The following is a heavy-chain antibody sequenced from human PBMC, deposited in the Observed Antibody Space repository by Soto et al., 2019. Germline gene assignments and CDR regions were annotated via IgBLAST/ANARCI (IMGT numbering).Heavy chain of an antibody. D-gene: IGHD3-16*01. CDR2: IYYSGST. Sequence: QVQLQESGPGLVKPSQTLSLTCTVSGGSISGGGYYWSWIRQHPGKGLEWIGYIYYSGSTYYNPSLKSRVTISVDTSKNQFSLKLSSVTAADTAVYYCAREQGGGTNWFDPWGQGTLVTVSS. CDR3: AREQGGGTNWFDP. J-gene: IGHJ5*02. CDR1: GGSISGGGYY. V-gene: IGHV4-31*03.